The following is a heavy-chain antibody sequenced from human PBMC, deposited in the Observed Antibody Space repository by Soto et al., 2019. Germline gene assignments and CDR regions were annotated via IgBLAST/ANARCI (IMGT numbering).Heavy chain of an antibody. J-gene: IGHJ4*02. D-gene: IGHD5-18*01. CDR2: NFHSGRT. CDR1: GGSISSAAYY. Sequence: QVQLQESGPGLVKTSQTLSLTCTVSGGSISSAAYYWSWIRQHPGKGLEWIGYNFHSGRTYYTRSRKSRVIISADPSKNHFSLNVTSVTAADTAVYYCAREYTYGSNFFDCWGQGALVTVSS. V-gene: IGHV4-31*03. CDR3: AREYTYGSNFFDC.